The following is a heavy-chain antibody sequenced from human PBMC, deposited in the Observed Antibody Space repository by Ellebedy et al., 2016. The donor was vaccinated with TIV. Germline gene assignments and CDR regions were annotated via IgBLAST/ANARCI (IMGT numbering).Heavy chain of an antibody. D-gene: IGHD3-10*01. J-gene: IGHJ4*02. CDR3: TMGGASFDY. Sequence: MPGGSLRLSCAVSGGSISSSTWWCWVRQPPGQGLEWIGEFYVTGSTNYNPSLKSRVTISVDKSKNQFSLNLSSVTAADTAVYYCTMGGASFDYWGQGTLVTVSS. CDR1: GGSISSSTW. V-gene: IGHV4-4*02. CDR2: FYVTGST.